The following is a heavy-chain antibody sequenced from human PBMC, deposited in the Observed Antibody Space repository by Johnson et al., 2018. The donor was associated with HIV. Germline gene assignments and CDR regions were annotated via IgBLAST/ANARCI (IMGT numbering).Heavy chain of an antibody. D-gene: IGHD7-27*01. V-gene: IGHV3-7*03. CDR1: GFTFSNYW. CDR3: ARDLRLGAIDAFDI. Sequence: VQLVESGGGLVQPGGSLRLSCAASGFTFSNYWMSWVRQAPGKGLEWVANIKQDGSEKYYVDSVKGRFTISRDNAKNSLYLQMNSLRAEDTAIYYCARDLRLGAIDAFDIWGQGTMVTVSS. CDR2: IKQDGSEK. J-gene: IGHJ3*02.